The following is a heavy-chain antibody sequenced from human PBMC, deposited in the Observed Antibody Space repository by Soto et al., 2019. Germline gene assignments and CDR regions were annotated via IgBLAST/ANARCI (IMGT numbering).Heavy chain of an antibody. Sequence: XESLRLSCAASGFTFTSYSVCWVRMPQGKGLEWVSAMSGSGGYTYYADSVKGRLTISRDSSKNTLYLQMNSLRVEDRAVYYCAKELGGGRYCDSHYYGMGVWGQGTTVTVSS. D-gene: IGHD1-26*01. CDR1: GFTFTSYS. J-gene: IGHJ6*02. CDR3: AKELGGGRYCDSHYYGMGV. V-gene: IGHV3-23*01. CDR2: MSGSGGYT.